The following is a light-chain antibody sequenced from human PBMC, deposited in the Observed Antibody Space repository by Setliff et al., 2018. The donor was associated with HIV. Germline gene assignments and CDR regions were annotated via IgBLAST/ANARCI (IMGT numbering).Light chain of an antibody. J-gene: IGLJ1*01. CDR2: EVS. CDR1: NSDIGGYNY. CDR3: SSYRVTSTL. Sequence: QSVLTQPASVSGSPGQSVTISCTGTNSDIGGYNYVSWYQQHPGKAPKLVIYEVSNRPSGVSDRFSGSKSGNTASLSISGLQAEDEADYYCSSYRVTSTLFGTGTKVTVL. V-gene: IGLV2-14*01.